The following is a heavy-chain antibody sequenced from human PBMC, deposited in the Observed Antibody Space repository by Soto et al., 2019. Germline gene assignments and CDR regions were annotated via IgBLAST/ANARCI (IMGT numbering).Heavy chain of an antibody. Sequence: QVQLVESGGGVVQPGRSLRLSCAASGFTFSSYAMHWVRQAPGKGLEWVAVISYDGSNKYYADSVKGRFTISRDNSKNTLYLQMDSLRAEDTAVYYCARMREYYYDSSGYRKYFQHWGQGTLVTVSS. CDR1: GFTFSSYA. CDR2: ISYDGSNK. J-gene: IGHJ1*01. V-gene: IGHV3-30-3*01. CDR3: ARMREYYYDSSGYRKYFQH. D-gene: IGHD3-22*01.